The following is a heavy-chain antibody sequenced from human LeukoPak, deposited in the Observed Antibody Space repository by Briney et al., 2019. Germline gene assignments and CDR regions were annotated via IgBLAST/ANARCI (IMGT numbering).Heavy chain of an antibody. CDR1: GITLSNYG. CDR3: AKRGVVIRVILVGFHKEAYYFDS. CDR2: ISGSGGST. V-gene: IGHV3-23*01. Sequence: GGSLRLSCAVSGITLSNYGMSWVRQAPGKGLEWVAGISGSGGSTNYADSVKGWFSTSRDNPKNTLYLQMNSLRAEDTAVYFCAKRGVVIRVILVGFHKEAYYFDSWGQGALVTVSS. D-gene: IGHD3-22*01. J-gene: IGHJ4*02.